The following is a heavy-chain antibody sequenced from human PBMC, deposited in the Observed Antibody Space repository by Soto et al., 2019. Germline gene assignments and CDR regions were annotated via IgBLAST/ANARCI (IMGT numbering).Heavy chain of an antibody. CDR1: GCSISSYY. D-gene: IGHD2-21*01. CDR3: TRGGDPYKTGH. Sequence: SETLSLTCTVSGCSISSYYWSWIRQSPGKGLGWIGFIHYSGSTNYNPSLKGRVTMSVDTSKNQFSLKLTSVNTADTAIYYCTRGGDPYKTGHWGQGTLVTVSS. V-gene: IGHV4-59*01. CDR2: IHYSGST. J-gene: IGHJ4*02.